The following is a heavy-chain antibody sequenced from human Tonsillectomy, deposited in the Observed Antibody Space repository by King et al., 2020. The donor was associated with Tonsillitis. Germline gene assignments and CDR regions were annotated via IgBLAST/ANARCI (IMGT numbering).Heavy chain of an antibody. CDR1: GYTFTSYG. V-gene: IGHV1-18*04. Sequence: QLVQSGAEVKKPGASVKVSCKASGYTFTSYGINWVRQAPGQGLEWMGGVSTYNGDMNYGQNLQGRVTMTIDTYTSTAYMELRSLRYDDTAVYYCAGGATSRSLYYFDYWGQGPLVTVSS. CDR2: VSTYNGDM. J-gene: IGHJ4*02. CDR3: AGGATSRSLYYFDY. D-gene: IGHD2-2*01.